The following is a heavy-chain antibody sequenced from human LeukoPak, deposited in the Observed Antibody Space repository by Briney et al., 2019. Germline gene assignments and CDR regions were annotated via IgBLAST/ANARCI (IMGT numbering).Heavy chain of an antibody. CDR1: GYTFTSYD. V-gene: IGHV1-2*02. J-gene: IGHJ4*02. CDR3: AGRPDTAVVPIFDY. Sequence: ASVKVSCKASGYTFTSYDINWVRQATGQGLEWMGWMNPNSGGTNYAQKFQGRVTMTGDTSISTAYMELSRLSSDDTAIYYCAGRPDTAVVPIFDYWGQGALVTVSS. D-gene: IGHD5-18*01. CDR2: MNPNSGGT.